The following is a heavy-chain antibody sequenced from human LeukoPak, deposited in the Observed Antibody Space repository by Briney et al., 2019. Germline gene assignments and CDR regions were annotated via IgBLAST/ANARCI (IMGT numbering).Heavy chain of an antibody. CDR3: ARTRPGIAAASVDY. CDR1: GYTFTGYY. J-gene: IGHJ4*02. D-gene: IGHD6-13*01. CDR2: INPNSGGT. V-gene: IGHV1-2*02. Sequence: ASVKVSCKASGYTFTGYYMHWVRQAPGQGLEWMGWINPNSGGTNYAQKFQGRVTMARDTSISIAYMELSRLRSDDTAVYYCARTRPGIAAASVDYWGQGTLVTVSS.